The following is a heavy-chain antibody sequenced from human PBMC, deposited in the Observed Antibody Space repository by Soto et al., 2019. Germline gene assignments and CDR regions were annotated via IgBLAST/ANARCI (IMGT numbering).Heavy chain of an antibody. Sequence: PGGSLRLCCAASGFTFTNYWIHWVRQAPGRGLVWVSRINRDGSSANYADSVRGRFTISRDNARNTVDLQMNSLTAEDTAEYYCVRGAQNHYYVDVWGKGNSDTGSS. V-gene: IGHV3-74*01. CDR3: VRGAQNHYYVDV. CDR2: INRDGSSA. CDR1: GFTFTNYW. J-gene: IGHJ6*03.